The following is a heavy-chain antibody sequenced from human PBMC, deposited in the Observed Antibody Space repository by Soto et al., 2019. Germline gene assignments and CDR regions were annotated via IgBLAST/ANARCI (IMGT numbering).Heavy chain of an antibody. J-gene: IGHJ5*02. D-gene: IGHD6-13*01. CDR2: ISAYNGNT. Sequence: SCAACGFTYSSYGISWVQQETGQGLEWMGWISAYNGNTNYAQKLQGRVTMTTDTSTSTAYMELRSLRSDDTAVYYCARAGSSSWYNWFDPWGQGTLVTVSS. CDR1: GFTYSSYG. V-gene: IGHV1-18*01. CDR3: ARAGSSSWYNWFDP.